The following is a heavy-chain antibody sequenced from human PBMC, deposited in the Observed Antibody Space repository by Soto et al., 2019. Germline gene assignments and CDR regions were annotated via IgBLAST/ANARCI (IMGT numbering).Heavy chain of an antibody. CDR1: GFTFSSYA. D-gene: IGHD2-21*01. CDR2: ISYDGSNK. J-gene: IGHJ2*01. V-gene: IGHV3-30-3*01. CDR3: ARNVFLDL. Sequence: QVQLVESGGGVVQPGRSLRLSCAASGFTFSSYAMHWVRQAPGMGLEWVAVISYDGSNKYYADSVKGRFTISRDNSKNTLYLQMNSLRTEDTAVYYWARNVFLDLWGRGTLVTVSS.